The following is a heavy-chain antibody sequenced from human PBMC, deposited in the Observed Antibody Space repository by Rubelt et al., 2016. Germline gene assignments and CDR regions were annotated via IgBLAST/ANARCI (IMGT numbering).Heavy chain of an antibody. D-gene: IGHD1-26*01. CDR1: GGSISSSYYY. CDR3: ARQVGSGKWYSDL. J-gene: IGHJ2*01. V-gene: IGHV4-39*01. CDR2: INYSGTT. Sequence: QLQLQESGPGLVKPSETLSLTCTVSGGSISSSYYYWGWIRQPPGKGLEWIGIINYSGTTYYKPSLKHRVTISVDTSKNHFSLNLSSVTAADTAVYYCARQVGSGKWYSDLWGRGTLVTVSS.